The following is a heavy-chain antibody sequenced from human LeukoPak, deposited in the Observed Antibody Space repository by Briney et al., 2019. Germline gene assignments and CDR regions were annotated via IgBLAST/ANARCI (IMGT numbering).Heavy chain of an antibody. CDR3: ARGADWLLFDS. Sequence: ASVKVSCTTSGYTFTDYGISWVRQAPRQGLEWIGWISPKNGNTNSAQKVQGRVTMTTDRSTNTGYMELRSLTSDDTAVYYCARGADWLLFDSWGQGTLVTVSS. D-gene: IGHD3/OR15-3a*01. CDR1: GYTFTDYG. J-gene: IGHJ4*02. V-gene: IGHV1-18*01. CDR2: ISPKNGNT.